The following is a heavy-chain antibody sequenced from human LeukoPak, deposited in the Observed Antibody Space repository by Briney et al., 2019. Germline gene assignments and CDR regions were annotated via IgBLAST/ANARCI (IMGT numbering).Heavy chain of an antibody. J-gene: IGHJ4*02. V-gene: IGHV3-15*01. Sequence: PGGSLRLSCGASGFTFSNAWMIWVRQAPGKGLEWVGRIKSKTDGGTTDYAAPVKGRFTISRDDSKNTLYLQMNSLKTEDTAVYYCTTTDLDYYDSFHSDYWDQGTLVTVSS. D-gene: IGHD3-22*01. CDR3: TTTDLDYYDSFHSDY. CDR2: IKSKTDGGTT. CDR1: GFTFSNAW.